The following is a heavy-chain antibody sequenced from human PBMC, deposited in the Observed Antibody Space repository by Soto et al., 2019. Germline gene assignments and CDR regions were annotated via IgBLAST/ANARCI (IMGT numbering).Heavy chain of an antibody. J-gene: IGHJ4*02. V-gene: IGHV2-5*02. CDR3: AHVIGRGIKHYFDY. CDR2: IYWDDDK. Sequence: SGPTLVNPTQTLTLTCTFSGFSLSTSGMGVGWIRQPPGKALEWLAVIYWDDDKQYRPSLRSRLTITKDTSKSQVVLTMTNVDPEDTATYNCAHVIGRGIKHYFDYWGQGALVTVA. D-gene: IGHD2-21*01. CDR1: GFSLSTSGMG.